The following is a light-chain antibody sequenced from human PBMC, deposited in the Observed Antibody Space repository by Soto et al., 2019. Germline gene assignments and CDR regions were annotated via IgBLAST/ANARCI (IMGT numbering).Light chain of an antibody. CDR2: DVS. CDR1: SSDVGGYNY. CDR3: SSYTSSSTQV. Sequence: QSVLTQPASVSGSPGQSITISCTGTSSDVGGYNYVSWYQQYPGKAPKFMIYDVSNRPSGVSNRFSGSKSGNTASLTISGLQAEDEADYYCSSYTSSSTQVFGTGTKVTVL. V-gene: IGLV2-14*01. J-gene: IGLJ1*01.